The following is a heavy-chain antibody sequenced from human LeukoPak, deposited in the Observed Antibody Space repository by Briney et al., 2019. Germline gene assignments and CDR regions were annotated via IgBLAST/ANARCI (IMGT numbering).Heavy chain of an antibody. CDR1: GFTFSSYG. CDR3: ANAYYDILTGYYDAFDI. CDR2: IRYDGRNK. V-gene: IGHV3-30*02. D-gene: IGHD3-9*01. Sequence: GGSLRLSCAASGFTFSSYGMHWVRQAPGKGLEWVAFIRYDGRNKYYADSVKGRFTISRDNSKNTLYLQMNRLRAEDTAVYYCANAYYDILTGYYDAFDIWGQGTMVTVSS. J-gene: IGHJ3*02.